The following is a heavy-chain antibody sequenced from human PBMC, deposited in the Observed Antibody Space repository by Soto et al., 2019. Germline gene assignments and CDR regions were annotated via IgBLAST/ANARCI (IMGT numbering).Heavy chain of an antibody. J-gene: IGHJ4*02. CDR1: GFTFSSYA. V-gene: IGHV3-23*01. D-gene: IGHD3-16*02. CDR2: ISGSGGST. CDR3: AEPQDVSLGELSFDY. Sequence: GGSLRLSCAASGFTFSSYAMSWVRQAPGKGLEWVSAISGSGGSTYYADSVKGRFTISRDNSKNTLYLQMNSLRAEDTAVYYCAEPQDVSLGELSFDYWGQGTLVTVSS.